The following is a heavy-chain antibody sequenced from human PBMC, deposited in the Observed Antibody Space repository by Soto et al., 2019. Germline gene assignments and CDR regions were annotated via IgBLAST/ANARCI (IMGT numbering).Heavy chain of an antibody. CDR3: ALTVTPLRWFDS. Sequence: QITLKESGPTLVKPTQTLTLTCTFSGFSLSTSGVGVGWIRQPPGKALECLALIYGNDDKRYSPSLKSRLTITTDTSKTQVFLTMTNVDTVDTATYYCALTVTPLRWFDSWGQGTLVTVSS. D-gene: IGHD4-17*01. CDR1: GFSLSTSGVG. CDR2: IYGNDDK. V-gene: IGHV2-5*01. J-gene: IGHJ5*01.